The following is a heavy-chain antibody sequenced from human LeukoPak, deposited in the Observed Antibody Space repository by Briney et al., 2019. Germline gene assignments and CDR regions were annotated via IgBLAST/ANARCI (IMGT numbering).Heavy chain of an antibody. Sequence: SQTLSLTCTVSGGFISTGNYYWRWIRQTAGKGLEWLRRVHASGSTNYNPSLKSRVTISVDTSKNQFSLNLISATAADTAVYYCARDWGPTAATPFYFDHWGQGALVTVSS. J-gene: IGHJ4*02. CDR1: GGFISTGNYY. CDR2: VHASGST. V-gene: IGHV4-61*02. CDR3: ARDWGPTAATPFYFDH. D-gene: IGHD6-13*01.